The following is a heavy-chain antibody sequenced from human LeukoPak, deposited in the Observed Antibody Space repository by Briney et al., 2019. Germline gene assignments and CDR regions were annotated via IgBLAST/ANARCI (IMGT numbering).Heavy chain of an antibody. CDR1: GGSISSYY. V-gene: IGHV4-59*12. CDR3: ARGTDYYDSSGSLPFDY. D-gene: IGHD3-22*01. CDR2: IYYSGST. Sequence: SETLSLTCTVSGGSISSYYWSWIRQPPGKGLEWIGYIYYSGSTNYNPSLKSRVTISVDTSKNQFSLKLSSVTAADTAVYYCARGTDYYDSSGSLPFDYWGQGTLVTVSS. J-gene: IGHJ4*02.